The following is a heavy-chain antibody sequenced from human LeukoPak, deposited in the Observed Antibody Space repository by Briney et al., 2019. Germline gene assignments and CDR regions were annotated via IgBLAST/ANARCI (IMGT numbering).Heavy chain of an antibody. CDR2: IYYSGST. D-gene: IGHD6-13*01. Sequence: SETLSLTCTVSGGSISSYYWSWIRQPPGKGLEWIGYIYYSGSTNYNPSLKSRVAISVDTSKNQFSLKLSSVTAADTAVYYCARVEAAGKPEYNWFDPWGQGTLVTVSS. CDR1: GGSISSYY. V-gene: IGHV4-59*01. J-gene: IGHJ5*02. CDR3: ARVEAAGKPEYNWFDP.